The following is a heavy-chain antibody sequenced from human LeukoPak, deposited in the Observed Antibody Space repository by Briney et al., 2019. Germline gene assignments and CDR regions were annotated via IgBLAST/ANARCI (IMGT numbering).Heavy chain of an antibody. CDR2: IIPIFGTA. Sequence: ASVKVSCKASGGTFSSYAISWVRQAPGQGLEWMGGIIPIFGTANYAQKFQGRVTITADKSTSTAYMELSSLRSEDTAVYYCVRYSYGNDYLDYWGQGTLVTVSS. CDR1: GGTFSSYA. CDR3: VRYSYGNDYLDY. V-gene: IGHV1-69*06. J-gene: IGHJ4*02. D-gene: IGHD5-18*01.